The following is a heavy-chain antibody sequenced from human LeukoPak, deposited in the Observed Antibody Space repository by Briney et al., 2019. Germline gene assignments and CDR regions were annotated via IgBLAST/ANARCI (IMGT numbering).Heavy chain of an antibody. CDR2: IFYNGKT. CDR3: ARRTYYYDSSGYTSYWYFDL. V-gene: IGHV4-39*07. J-gene: IGHJ2*01. CDR1: GGSISVSSYY. D-gene: IGHD3-22*01. Sequence: SETLSLTCTVSGGSISVSSYYWGWIRQPQGKGLEWIGNIFYNGKTYYNPSLKSRVTISVDTSKNQFSLKLSSVAAADTAVYYCARRTYYYDSSGYTSYWYFDLWGRGTLVTVSS.